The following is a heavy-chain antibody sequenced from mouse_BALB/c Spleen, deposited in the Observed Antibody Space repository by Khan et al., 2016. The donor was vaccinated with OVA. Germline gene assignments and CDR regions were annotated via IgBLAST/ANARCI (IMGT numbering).Heavy chain of an antibody. J-gene: IGHJ1*01. CDR2: INTYTGEP. CDR3: ASGGYWYFDV. V-gene: IGHV9-3-1*01. D-gene: IGHD1-1*02. CDR1: GYSFTNYG. Sequence: LVESGPEVKKPGETVKISCKASGYSFTNYGMYWVRQAPGKGLKWMGWINTYTGEPTYADDFKGRFAFSLETSASTAYLQINNLKNEDTATYFCASGGYWYFDVWGAGTTVTVSS.